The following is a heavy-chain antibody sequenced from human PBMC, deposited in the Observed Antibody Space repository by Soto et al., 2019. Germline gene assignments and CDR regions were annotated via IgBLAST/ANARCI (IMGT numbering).Heavy chain of an antibody. J-gene: IGHJ4*02. CDR3: ATAEVDY. V-gene: IGHV3-74*01. CDR2: MTSDGSTT. Sequence: GGSLRLSCAASGFNFGSSWMHWVRQAPGKGLQWVSRMTSDGSTTDYADSVKGRFTVSRDNGKYTLYLQMNSLRAEDTAVYYCATAEVDYWGPGTLGSVS. CDR1: GFNFGSSW.